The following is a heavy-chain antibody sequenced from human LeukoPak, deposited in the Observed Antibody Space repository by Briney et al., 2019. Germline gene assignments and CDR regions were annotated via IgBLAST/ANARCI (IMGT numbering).Heavy chain of an antibody. J-gene: IGHJ4*02. D-gene: IGHD3-9*01. CDR3: ARGGLRYFDWLHYFDY. CDR2: INHGGST. Sequence: SETLSLTCAVYGGSFSGYYWSWIRQPPGKGLEWVGEINHGGSTNYNPSLKSRVTISVDTSKNQFSLKLSPVTAADTAVYYCARGGLRYFDWLHYFDYWGQGTLVTVSS. V-gene: IGHV4-34*01. CDR1: GGSFSGYY.